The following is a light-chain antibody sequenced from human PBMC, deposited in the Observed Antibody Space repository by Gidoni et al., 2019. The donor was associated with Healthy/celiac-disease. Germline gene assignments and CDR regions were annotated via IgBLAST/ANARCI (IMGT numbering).Light chain of an antibody. CDR3: QAWDSSTVV. V-gene: IGLV3-1*01. CDR2: QDS. CDR1: KLGDKY. Sequence: SYEMTQPPSVSVSPGQTASITCSADKLGDKYACWYKKKPGQSPVLVIYQDSKRPSGIPERFSGSNSGNTATLTISGTQAMDEADYYCQAWDSSTVVFGGGTKLTVL. J-gene: IGLJ2*01.